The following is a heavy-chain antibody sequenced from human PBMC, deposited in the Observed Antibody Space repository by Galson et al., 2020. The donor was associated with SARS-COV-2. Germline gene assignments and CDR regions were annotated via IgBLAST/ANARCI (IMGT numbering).Heavy chain of an antibody. J-gene: IGHJ4*02. Sequence: ETSETLSLTCTVSGGSISSYYWSWIRQPPGKGLEWIGYIYYSGSTNYNPSLKSRVTISVDTSKNQFSLKLSSVTAADTAVYYCARHAYVDSSGYYQGDYYSDYWGLGTLFTVSS. V-gene: IGHV4-59*08. CDR3: ARHAYVDSSGYYQGDYYSDY. CDR1: GGSISSYY. CDR2: IYYSGST. D-gene: IGHD3-22*01.